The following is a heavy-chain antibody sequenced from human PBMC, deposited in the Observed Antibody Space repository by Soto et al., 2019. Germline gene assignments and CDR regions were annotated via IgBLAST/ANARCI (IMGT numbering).Heavy chain of an antibody. CDR1: GFTFSNYA. J-gene: IGHJ5*02. D-gene: IGHD2-15*01. V-gene: IGHV3-23*01. CDR3: SKDRVISATFWFDP. CDR2: ISGNDGST. Sequence: WGFLRLSCAASGFTFSNYAMSLFRHAPGKGLEWVSTISGNDGSTYYADSVKGRFTISRDNSKNTLYLQMNRLRAEDTAVYYCSKDRVISATFWFDPWGQGTLVTVSS.